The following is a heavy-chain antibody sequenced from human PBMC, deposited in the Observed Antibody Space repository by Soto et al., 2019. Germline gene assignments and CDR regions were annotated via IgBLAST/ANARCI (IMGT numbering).Heavy chain of an antibody. Sequence: HPGGSLRLSCAASGFTFDDYTMHWVRQAPGKGLEWVSLISWDGGSTYYADSVKGRFTISRDNSKNSLYLQMNSLRTEDTALYYCAKDMGYRYYYYYGMDVWGQGTTVTVSS. V-gene: IGHV3-43*01. J-gene: IGHJ6*02. CDR1: GFTFDDYT. CDR2: ISWDGGST. CDR3: AKDMGYRYYYYYGMDV. D-gene: IGHD5-18*01.